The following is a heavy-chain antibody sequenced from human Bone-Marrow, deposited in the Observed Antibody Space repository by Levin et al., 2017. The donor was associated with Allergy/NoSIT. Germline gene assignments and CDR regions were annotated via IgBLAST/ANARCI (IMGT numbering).Heavy chain of an antibody. CDR1: GASISRSHY. V-gene: IGHV4-39*01. Sequence: NTSETLSLTCSVSGASISRSHYWAWIRQSPGKALEWIGNIHYAGDTYYNPSLEGRVTIVADTSMNRFSLRLTSVTASDAGVYFCARQVSHCSNTFCYVALDYSYYVDVWGKGTTVIVSS. CDR3: ARQVSHCSNTFCYVALDYSYYVDV. D-gene: IGHD2-2*01. CDR2: IHYAGDT. J-gene: IGHJ6*03.